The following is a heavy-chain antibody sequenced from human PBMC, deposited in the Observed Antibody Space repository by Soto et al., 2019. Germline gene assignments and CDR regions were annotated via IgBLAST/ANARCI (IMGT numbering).Heavy chain of an antibody. CDR1: GYAFTTYG. D-gene: IGHD1-1*01. CDR3: ARGRYGDY. CDR2: SSAHNGNT. J-gene: IGHJ4*02. Sequence: QVHLVQSGAEVKKPGASVKVSCKGSGYAFTTYGITWGRQAPGQGLEWMGGSSAHNGNTNFAEKLQGRVTVTRDTSTSTAYMEMSGLRSDDTAVYYSARGRYGDYWGEGALVTVSS. V-gene: IGHV1-18*01.